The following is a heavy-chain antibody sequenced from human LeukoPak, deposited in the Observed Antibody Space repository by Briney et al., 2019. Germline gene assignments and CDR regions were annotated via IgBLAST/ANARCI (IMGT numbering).Heavy chain of an antibody. J-gene: IGHJ4*02. Sequence: PGGSLRLSCAASGFTFCSYGMHWVRQAPGKGLEWVAVISYDGGNEYYADSVKGRFTISRDNSKNTLYLQMNSLRAEDTAVYYCAKSLGEQWLVQGYFDYWGQGTLVTVSS. V-gene: IGHV3-30*18. CDR3: AKSLGEQWLVQGYFDY. CDR2: ISYDGGNE. D-gene: IGHD6-19*01. CDR1: GFTFCSYG.